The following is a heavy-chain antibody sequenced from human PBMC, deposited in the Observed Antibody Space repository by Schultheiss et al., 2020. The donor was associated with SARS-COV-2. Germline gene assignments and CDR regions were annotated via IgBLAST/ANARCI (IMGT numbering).Heavy chain of an antibody. D-gene: IGHD1-26*01. CDR3: ARRVSGTYNFDH. J-gene: IGHJ4*02. Sequence: ASVKVSCKASGYTFTSYDINWVRQAPGQGLEWMGWINPNSGGTNYAQKFQGWVTMTRDTSISTAYMELSRLRSDDTAVYYCARRVSGTYNFDHWGQGTLVTVSS. CDR2: INPNSGGT. CDR1: GYTFTSYD. V-gene: IGHV1-2*04.